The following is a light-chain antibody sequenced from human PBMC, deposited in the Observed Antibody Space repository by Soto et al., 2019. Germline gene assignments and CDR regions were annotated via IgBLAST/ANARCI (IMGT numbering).Light chain of an antibody. J-gene: IGKJ5*01. Sequence: DIQMTQSPSSLSASVGDRISITCRARQSVSSYLNWYQQKPGKAPRLLIYAASHLQTGVPSRFRGTGSATHFTLTISSLQPEDFATYYCQQSYRAVTFGQGTRLEI. V-gene: IGKV1-39*01. CDR1: QSVSSY. CDR3: QQSYRAVT. CDR2: AAS.